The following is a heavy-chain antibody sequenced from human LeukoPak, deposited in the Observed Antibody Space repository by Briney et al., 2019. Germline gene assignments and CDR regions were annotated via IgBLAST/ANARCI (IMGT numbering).Heavy chain of an antibody. V-gene: IGHV3-74*01. CDR1: GFTFSSYW. D-gene: IGHD3-10*01. J-gene: IGHJ4*02. CDR2: INSDGSST. CDR3: ARVRLLRGVITPYDC. Sequence: PGGSLRLSCAASGFTFSSYWMHWVRQAPGKGLVWVSRINSDGSSTSYADSVKGRFTISRDNAKNSLYLQMNSLRAEDTAVYYCARVRLLRGVITPYDCWGQGTLVTVSS.